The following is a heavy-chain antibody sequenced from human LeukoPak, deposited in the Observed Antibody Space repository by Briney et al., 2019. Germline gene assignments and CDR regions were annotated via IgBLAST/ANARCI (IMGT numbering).Heavy chain of an antibody. J-gene: IGHJ4*02. CDR2: INPSGGNT. CDR3: ARSMHYYDSSGQND. CDR1: GYTFTNYY. D-gene: IGHD3-22*01. Sequence: ASVKVSCKASGYTFTNYYIHWVRQAPGQGLEWMGIINPSGGNTNYAQKFQGRVTMTRDTSTSTVYMELSSLRSEDTAVYYCARSMHYYDSSGQNDWGQGTLVTVSS. V-gene: IGHV1-46*01.